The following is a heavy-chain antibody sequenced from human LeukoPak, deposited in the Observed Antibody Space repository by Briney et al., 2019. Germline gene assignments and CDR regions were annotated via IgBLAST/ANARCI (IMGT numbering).Heavy chain of an antibody. D-gene: IGHD3-10*01. CDR3: ARRLGRKFGERFYYYHYMDV. V-gene: IGHV4-34*01. Sequence: SETLSLTCAVYGGSFSGYYWSWIRQPPGKGLEWIGEINHSGSTNYNPSLKSRVTISVDTSKNQFSLRLSSVTATDTAVYYCARRLGRKFGERFYYYHYMDVWGKGTTVTISS. CDR2: INHSGST. CDR1: GGSFSGYY. J-gene: IGHJ6*03.